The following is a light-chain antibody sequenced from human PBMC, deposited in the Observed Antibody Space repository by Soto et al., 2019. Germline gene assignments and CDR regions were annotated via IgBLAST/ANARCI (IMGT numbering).Light chain of an antibody. CDR1: QTIDNS. Sequence: EIVLTQSPGTLSLSPGERATLSCRASQTIDNSLAWYQQKPGQAPSLLIYDAANGATGSPTRISGRRAGTDFTLTINSLEPEEFAGYYYQQRSHWLFGGGTKVDIK. CDR2: DAA. CDR3: QQRSHWL. V-gene: IGKV3D-11*02. J-gene: IGKJ4*01.